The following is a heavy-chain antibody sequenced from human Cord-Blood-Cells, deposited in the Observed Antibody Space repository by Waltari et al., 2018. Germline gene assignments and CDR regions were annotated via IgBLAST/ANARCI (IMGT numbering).Heavy chain of an antibody. Sequence: QVQLQLWGAGLLKPSETLSPTCAVYGGSFSGYYWRWIRQPPGRGREWIGESKHMGSTNNNPHLKVRGDISLDTSKNQFSLRRISGTAADTAVDYCAIRKGIYEQELVAPCDYGGQGTLVTVSA. V-gene: IGHV4-34*04. CDR3: AIRKGIYEQELVAPCDY. CDR2: SKHMGST. D-gene: IGHD6-13*01. J-gene: IGHJ4*02. CDR1: GGSFSGYY.